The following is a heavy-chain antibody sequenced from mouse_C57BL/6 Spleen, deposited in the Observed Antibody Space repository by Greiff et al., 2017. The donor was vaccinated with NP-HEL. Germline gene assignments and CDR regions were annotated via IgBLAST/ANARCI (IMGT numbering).Heavy chain of an antibody. CDR2: IYPSDSET. CDR3: ASSNYDAMDY. J-gene: IGHJ4*01. CDR1: GYTFTSYW. V-gene: IGHV1-61*01. D-gene: IGHD2-5*01. Sequence: QVQLQQPGAELVRPGSSVKLSCKASGYTFTSYWMDWVKQRPGQGLEWIGNIYPSDSETNYNQKFKDKATLTVDKSSSTAYMQLSSLTSEDSAVYYCASSNYDAMDYWGQGTAVTVSS.